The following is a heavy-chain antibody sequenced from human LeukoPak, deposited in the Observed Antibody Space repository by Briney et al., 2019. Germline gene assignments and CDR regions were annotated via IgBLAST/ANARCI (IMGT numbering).Heavy chain of an antibody. CDR2: IYSGGST. CDR3: AKEQTTVTTRFDY. J-gene: IGHJ4*02. Sequence: GGSLRLSCAASGFTVSSNYMSWVRQAPGKGLEWVSVIYSGGSTYYADSVKGRFTISRDNPKNTLYLQMNSLRAEDTAVYYCAKEQTTVTTRFDYWGQGTLVTVSS. D-gene: IGHD4-17*01. V-gene: IGHV3-53*01. CDR1: GFTVSSNY.